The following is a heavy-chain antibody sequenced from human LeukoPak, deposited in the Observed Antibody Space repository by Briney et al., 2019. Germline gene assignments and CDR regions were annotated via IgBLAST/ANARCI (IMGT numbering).Heavy chain of an antibody. CDR2: IYPDDSRT. D-gene: IGHD4-17*01. Sequence: EESLKISCKGSGYRFTKSWIGWVRQMPGKGLEWLGIIYPDDSRTRYSPSFQGQVTMSVDKSISTAYLQWSSLKASDTAMYYCARPSYGASDYWGQGTLVTVSS. V-gene: IGHV5-51*01. J-gene: IGHJ4*02. CDR3: ARPSYGASDY. CDR1: GYRFTKSW.